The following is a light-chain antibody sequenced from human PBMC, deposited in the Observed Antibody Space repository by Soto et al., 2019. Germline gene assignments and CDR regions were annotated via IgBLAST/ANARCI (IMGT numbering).Light chain of an antibody. CDR1: SSDVGGYNY. Sequence: QSALTQPASVSGSPGQSITISCTGTSSDVGGYNYVSWYQQHPGKAPKLMIYDVTHRPSGVSNRFSGSKSGSTASLTISGLQADEEADYYCSSYAGISTHVVFGGGTKLTVL. J-gene: IGLJ2*01. V-gene: IGLV2-14*03. CDR3: SSYAGISTHVV. CDR2: DVT.